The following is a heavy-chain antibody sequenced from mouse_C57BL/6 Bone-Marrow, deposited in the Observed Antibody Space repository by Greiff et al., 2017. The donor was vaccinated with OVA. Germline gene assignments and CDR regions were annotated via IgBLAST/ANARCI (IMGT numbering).Heavy chain of an antibody. Sequence: QVQLQQPGAELVKPGASVKLSCKASGYTFTSYWMHWVKQRPGHGLEWIGMIHPNSGSTNYNEKFKSKATLTVDKSSSTAYMQLSSLTSEDSAVYYCAGGDYGSSYVYFDVWGTGTTVTVSS. CDR3: AGGDYGSSYVYFDV. V-gene: IGHV1-64*01. D-gene: IGHD1-1*01. CDR2: IHPNSGST. J-gene: IGHJ1*03. CDR1: GYTFTSYW.